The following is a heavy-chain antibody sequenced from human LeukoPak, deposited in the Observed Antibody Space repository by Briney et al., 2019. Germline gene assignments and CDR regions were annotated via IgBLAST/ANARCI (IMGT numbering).Heavy chain of an antibody. D-gene: IGHD4-17*01. Sequence: PGGSLRLSCAASGFIFSNYAMTWVRQAPGKGLEGVSAISGGGGTTYYTDSVKGRFTISSDNSKNTLYLQMNSLRAEDTGIYYCAKDLGTKWTTVTTGYFDYWGQGTLVTVSS. J-gene: IGHJ4*02. CDR1: GFIFSNYA. CDR2: ISGGGGTT. CDR3: AKDLGTKWTTVTTGYFDY. V-gene: IGHV3-23*01.